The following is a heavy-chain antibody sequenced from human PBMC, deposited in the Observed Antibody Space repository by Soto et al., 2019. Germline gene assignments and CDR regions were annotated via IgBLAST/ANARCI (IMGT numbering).Heavy chain of an antibody. CDR1: GGTFSSYA. Sequence: ASVKVSCKASGGTFSSYAISWVRQAPGQGLEWMGGIIPIFGTTNYAQKFQGRVTITADESTRTAYMELSSLRSEDTAVYYCASHITMIIGNDFDIWGQGTMVPVSS. D-gene: IGHD3-22*01. J-gene: IGHJ3*02. V-gene: IGHV1-69*13. CDR3: ASHITMIIGNDFDI. CDR2: IIPIFGTT.